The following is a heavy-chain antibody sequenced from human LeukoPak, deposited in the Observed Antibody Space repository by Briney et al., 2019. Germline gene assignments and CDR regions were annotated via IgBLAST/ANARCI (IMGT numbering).Heavy chain of an antibody. J-gene: IGHJ4*02. Sequence: SETLSLTCTVSGGSISSYYWSWIRQPPGKGLEGMGYIYYSGSTKYNPSLKSRVTISVDTSKNQFSLKLSSVTAADTAVYYCARVYGSSWLYYFDYWGQGTLVTVSS. CDR1: GGSISSYY. CDR2: IYYSGST. CDR3: ARVYGSSWLYYFDY. V-gene: IGHV4-59*08. D-gene: IGHD6-13*01.